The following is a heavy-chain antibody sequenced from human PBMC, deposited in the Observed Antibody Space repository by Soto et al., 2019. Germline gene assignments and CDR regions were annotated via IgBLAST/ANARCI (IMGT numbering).Heavy chain of an antibody. CDR3: ARDRGEYFDY. Sequence: EVQLVESGGGLVQPGGSLRLSCAASGFTFSSYSMNWVRQAPGKGLEWVSYISSSSSTIYYADSVKGRFTISRDNAKNSLYLQMNSLRAEDTAVYYCARDRGEYFDYWGQVTLVTVSS. J-gene: IGHJ4*02. CDR1: GFTFSSYS. D-gene: IGHD3-10*01. V-gene: IGHV3-48*01. CDR2: ISSSSSTI.